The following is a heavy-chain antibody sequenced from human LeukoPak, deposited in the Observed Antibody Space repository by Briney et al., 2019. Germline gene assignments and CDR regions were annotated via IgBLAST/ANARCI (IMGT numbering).Heavy chain of an antibody. Sequence: GASVKVSCKASGYTFTGYYMHWVRQAPGQGLEWMGWINPNSGGTNYAQKFQGRVTMTRDTSISTAYMELSRLRSDDTAVYYCARDADYYDSSGYYYGSDYWGQGTLVTVSS. CDR3: ARDADYYDSSGYYYGSDY. CDR2: INPNSGGT. D-gene: IGHD3-22*01. V-gene: IGHV1-2*02. CDR1: GYTFTGYY. J-gene: IGHJ4*02.